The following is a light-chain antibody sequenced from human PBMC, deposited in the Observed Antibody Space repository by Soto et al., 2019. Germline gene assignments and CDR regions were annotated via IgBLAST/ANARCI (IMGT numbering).Light chain of an antibody. V-gene: IGLV2-14*01. CDR1: SSDVGSYNY. CDR3: SSYTSGSTIYV. Sequence: QSALTQPASLSGSPGQSITISCTGASSDVGSYNYVSWYQHHPGKAPRLMIYASSNRPSGVSHRFSGSRSGNTASLTISGLQAEDEADYYCSSYTSGSTIYVFGTGTKVTVL. CDR2: ASS. J-gene: IGLJ1*01.